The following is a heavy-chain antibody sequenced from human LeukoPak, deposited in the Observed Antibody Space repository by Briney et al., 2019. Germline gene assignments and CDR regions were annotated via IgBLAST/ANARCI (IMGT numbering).Heavy chain of an antibody. CDR3: ARERGSSWAPYFDY. Sequence: PGGSLRLSCAASGFTFSSYRMSWVRQAPGKGLEWVANIKQDGSEKYYVDSVKGRFTISRDNAKNSLYLQMNSLRAEDTAVYYCARERGSSWAPYFDYWGQGTLVTVSS. CDR2: IKQDGSEK. D-gene: IGHD6-13*01. J-gene: IGHJ4*02. V-gene: IGHV3-7*01. CDR1: GFTFSSYR.